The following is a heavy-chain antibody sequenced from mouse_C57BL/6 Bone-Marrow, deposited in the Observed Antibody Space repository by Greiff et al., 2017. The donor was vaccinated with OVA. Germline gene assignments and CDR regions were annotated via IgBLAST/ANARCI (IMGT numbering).Heavy chain of an antibody. CDR3: GSSYQFYAMDY. V-gene: IGHV1-53*01. CDR2: INPSNGGT. D-gene: IGHD1-1*01. J-gene: IGHJ4*01. CDR1: GYTFTSYW. Sequence: QVQLKQPGTELVKPGASVKLSCKASGYTFTSYWMHLVKQRPGQGLEWIGNINPSNGGTNYNEKFKSKATLTVDKSNSTVYMQLSSLTSEDSAVYYCGSSYQFYAMDYWGQGTSVTVSS.